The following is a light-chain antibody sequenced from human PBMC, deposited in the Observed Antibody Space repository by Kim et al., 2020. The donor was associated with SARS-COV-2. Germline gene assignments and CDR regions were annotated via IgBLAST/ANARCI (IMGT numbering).Light chain of an antibody. J-gene: IGLJ6*01. CDR3: AAWDSSLSGVF. CDR1: TSNIGKNY. V-gene: IGLV1-51*01. Sequence: GQRVTISCSGSTSNIGKNYVSWHQQFTGSAPKLLIYDNDKRPSEIPDRFSAAKSGTSATPDIAGLQTGDEAHYYCAAWDSSLSGVFFGGGTKVSVL. CDR2: DND.